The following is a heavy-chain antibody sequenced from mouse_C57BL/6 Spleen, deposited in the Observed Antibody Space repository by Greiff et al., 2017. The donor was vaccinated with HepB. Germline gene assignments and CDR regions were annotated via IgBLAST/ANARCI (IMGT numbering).Heavy chain of an antibody. CDR2: IDPANGNT. Sequence: VQLQQSVAELVRPGASVKLSCTASGFNIKNTYMHWVKQSPEQGLEWIGRIDPANGNTKYAPKFPGKTTITADTSSNTAYLQLISLTSEDTTIYYCARRDYGSSFGYFYVWGTGTTVTVSS. D-gene: IGHD1-1*01. CDR3: ARRDYGSSFGYFYV. CDR1: GFNIKNTY. J-gene: IGHJ1*03. V-gene: IGHV14-3*01.